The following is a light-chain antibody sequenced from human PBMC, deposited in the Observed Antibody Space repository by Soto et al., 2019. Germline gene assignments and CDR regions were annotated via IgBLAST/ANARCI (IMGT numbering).Light chain of an antibody. CDR2: GAS. Sequence: EIVLTQSPGTLSLSPGERATLSCRASQSVSSSYLGWYQQQPGQAPRLLIYGASSRATGIPDRFSGSGSGTDFTLTISRLEPEDSAVYYCQQYGSSPRTFGQGTKLEIQ. CDR1: QSVSSSY. V-gene: IGKV3-20*01. J-gene: IGKJ2*01. CDR3: QQYGSSPRT.